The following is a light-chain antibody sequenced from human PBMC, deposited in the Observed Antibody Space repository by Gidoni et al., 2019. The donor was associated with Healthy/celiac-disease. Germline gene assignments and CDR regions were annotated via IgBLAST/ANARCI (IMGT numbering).Light chain of an antibody. CDR3: MQALQTPLT. Sequence: IVISQSQLSLPLTTGEPASISCRSSQSLLTSNGYNYLDWYLQKPGQSPQLLIYLGSNRASGVPYRFSGSGSGTDFTLKISRVEAEDVGVYYCMQALQTPLTFGGGTKVEIK. CDR2: LGS. J-gene: IGKJ4*01. V-gene: IGKV2-28*01. CDR1: QSLLTSNGYNY.